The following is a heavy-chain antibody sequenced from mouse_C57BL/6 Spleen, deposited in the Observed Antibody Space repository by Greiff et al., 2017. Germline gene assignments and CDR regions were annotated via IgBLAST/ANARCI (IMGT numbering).Heavy chain of an antibody. V-gene: IGHV5-17*01. Sequence: EVKLMESGGGLVKPGGSLKLSCAASGFTFSDYGMHWVRQAPEKGLEWVAYISSGSSTIYYADTVKGRFTISRDNAKNTLFLQMTSLRSEDTAMYYCAKKVYYEYDGWYFDVWGTGTTVTVSS. CDR1: GFTFSDYG. CDR3: AKKVYYEYDGWYFDV. D-gene: IGHD2-4*01. CDR2: ISSGSSTI. J-gene: IGHJ1*03.